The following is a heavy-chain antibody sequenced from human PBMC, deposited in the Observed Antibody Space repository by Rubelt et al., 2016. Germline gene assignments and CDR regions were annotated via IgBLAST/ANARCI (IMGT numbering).Heavy chain of an antibody. Sequence: EVQLLESGGGLVQPGGSLRLSCAASGFTFSSYAMSWVRQAPGKGLEWVAAISGSGGSPYYADSVKGRFTIPRDNSKNTLYLQMNSLRAEDTAVYYCAKGTGPRRGGTDYWGQGTLVTVSS. D-gene: IGHD3/OR15-3a*01. CDR2: ISGSGGSP. CDR1: GFTFSSYA. V-gene: IGHV3-23*01. CDR3: AKGTGPRRGGTDY. J-gene: IGHJ4*02.